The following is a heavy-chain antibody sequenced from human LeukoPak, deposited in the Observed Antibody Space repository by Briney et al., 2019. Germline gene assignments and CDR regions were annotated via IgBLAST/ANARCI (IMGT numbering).Heavy chain of an antibody. J-gene: IGHJ5*02. Sequence: PSETLSLTCTVSGGSISSYYWSWIRQPPGKGLEWIGYIYYSGSTNYNSSLKSRVTISVDTSKNQFSLKLSSVTAADTAVYYCARWSKGYYDSSGYYYEAWFDPWGQGTLVTVSS. D-gene: IGHD3-22*01. CDR1: GGSISSYY. CDR2: IYYSGST. V-gene: IGHV4-59*01. CDR3: ARWSKGYYDSSGYYYEAWFDP.